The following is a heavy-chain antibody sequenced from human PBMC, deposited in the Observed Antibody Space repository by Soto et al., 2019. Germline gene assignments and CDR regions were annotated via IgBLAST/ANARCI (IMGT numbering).Heavy chain of an antibody. CDR3: ARVDYNSSIHYYYYMDV. D-gene: IGHD4-4*01. J-gene: IGHJ6*03. V-gene: IGHV4-34*01. CDR2: INHSGST. Sequence: SETLSLTCAVYGGSFSGYYWSWIRQPPGKGLEWIGEINHSGSTNYNPSLKSRVTITVDTSKNQLSLKLSSVTAADTAVYYCARVDYNSSIHYYYYMDVWGKGTTVTVSS. CDR1: GGSFSGYY.